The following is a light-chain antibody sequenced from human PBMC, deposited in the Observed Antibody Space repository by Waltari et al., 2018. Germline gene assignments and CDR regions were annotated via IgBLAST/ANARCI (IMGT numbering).Light chain of an antibody. CDR2: YDS. CDR3: LVWHSTTDHHGV. Sequence: SYVVTQSPSVSVAPGETARITCGGDNIGSKSVHWYQQRPGQAPLLVISYDSDRPSRIPGLFSGSNSGNTATLTISWVEADDEADYYCLVWHSTTDHHGVFGGGTKLTVL. J-gene: IGLJ2*01. V-gene: IGLV3-21*04. CDR1: NIGSKS.